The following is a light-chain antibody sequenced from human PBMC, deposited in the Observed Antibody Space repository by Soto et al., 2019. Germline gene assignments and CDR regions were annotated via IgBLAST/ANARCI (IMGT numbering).Light chain of an antibody. CDR1: FSNIGSNY. Sequence: QSVLTQPPSASGTPGQRVTISCSGRFSNIGSNYVYWYQQLPGTAPKLLIFTNDQRTSGVPGRFSGSKSGTSASLAISGLRPEDEADYYCAVWDDTLRGWVFGGGTKVTV. V-gene: IGLV1-47*02. CDR2: TND. CDR3: AVWDDTLRGWV. J-gene: IGLJ3*02.